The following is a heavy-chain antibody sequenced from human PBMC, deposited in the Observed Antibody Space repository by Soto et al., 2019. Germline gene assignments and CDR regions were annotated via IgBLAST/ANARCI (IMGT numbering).Heavy chain of an antibody. V-gene: IGHV3-23*01. Sequence: EVQLLESGGGLVKPGGSLSLSCAASGFTFISYAMGWVRQVPGRGLEWVSSIGVGGASYYADSVEGRFAISRDNSENTVILQMNSLRAEDTAVYYCGKNYYFDNWGQGTLVTVSS. CDR2: IGVGGAS. CDR3: GKNYYFDN. J-gene: IGHJ4*02. CDR1: GFTFISYA.